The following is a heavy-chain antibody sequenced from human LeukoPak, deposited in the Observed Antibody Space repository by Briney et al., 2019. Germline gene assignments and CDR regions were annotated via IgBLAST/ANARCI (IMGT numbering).Heavy chain of an antibody. Sequence: PSDTLSLTCAVSGYSISSGYYWGWIRQPPGKGLEWIGYIYYSGSTYCNPSLKSRVTISVDTSKNQFSLKLSSVTAADTAVYYCARGRRITIFGVVPGVFDYWGQGTLVTVSS. CDR3: ARGRRITIFGVVPGVFDY. D-gene: IGHD3-3*01. V-gene: IGHV4-30-4*02. CDR2: IYYSGST. CDR1: GYSISSGYY. J-gene: IGHJ4*02.